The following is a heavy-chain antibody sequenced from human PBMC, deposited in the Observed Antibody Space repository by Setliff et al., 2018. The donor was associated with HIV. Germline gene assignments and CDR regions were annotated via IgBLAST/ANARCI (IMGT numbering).Heavy chain of an antibody. CDR3: ARSFTYNFWSGLAGDAFDI. D-gene: IGHD3-3*01. CDR2: IYTSGST. J-gene: IGHJ3*02. CDR1: GGSISSYY. Sequence: KPSETLSLTCTVSGGSISSYYWSWIRQPAGKGLEWIGRIYTSGSTNYNPSLKSRVTMSVDTSKNQFSLKLSSVTAADTAVYYCARSFTYNFWSGLAGDAFDIWVQGTMVTVSS. V-gene: IGHV4-4*07.